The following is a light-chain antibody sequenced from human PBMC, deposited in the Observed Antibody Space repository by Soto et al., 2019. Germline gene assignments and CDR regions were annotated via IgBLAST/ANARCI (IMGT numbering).Light chain of an antibody. CDR2: GAS. CDR3: QQYGSSPPVI. Sequence: EIVLTQSPGTLSLSPGERATLSCRASQSVSSSYVAWYQQKPGQAPRLLIYGASSRATGIPYRFSGSGSGTDFTLTIIRLEPEVIAVYYCQQYGSSPPVISGPGTKVDIK. CDR1: QSVSSSY. V-gene: IGKV3-20*01. J-gene: IGKJ3*01.